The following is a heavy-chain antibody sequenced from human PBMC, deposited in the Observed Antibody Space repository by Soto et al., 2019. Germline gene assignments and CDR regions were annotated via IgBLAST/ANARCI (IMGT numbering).Heavy chain of an antibody. CDR2: VSWNSGTM. CDR1: GFSFDEYA. Sequence: EVQLVESGGGLVQPGRSLRLSCAASGFSFDEYAMHWVRQVPGKGLEWVSGVSWNSGTMGYGDSVKGRFTISRDNDKNSLYLQMNSLRAEDTAMYYCAKGFCSSAKCYTYSYMDVWGKWTTVTVSS. J-gene: IGHJ6*03. CDR3: AKGFCSSAKCYTYSYMDV. D-gene: IGHD2-2*02. V-gene: IGHV3-9*01.